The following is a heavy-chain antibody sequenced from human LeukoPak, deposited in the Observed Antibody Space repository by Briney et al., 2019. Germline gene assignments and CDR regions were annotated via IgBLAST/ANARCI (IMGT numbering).Heavy chain of an antibody. CDR1: GYTFTGYY. CDR3: ARVGYCSGGSCYSTYAFDI. Sequence: ASVKVSCKASGYTFTGYYMHWVRQAPGQGLEWMGWINPNSGGTNYAQKFQGRVTMTRDTSISTAYMELSRLRSEDTAVYYCARVGYCSGGSCYSTYAFDIWGQGTMVTVSS. J-gene: IGHJ3*02. V-gene: IGHV1-2*02. D-gene: IGHD2-15*01. CDR2: INPNSGGT.